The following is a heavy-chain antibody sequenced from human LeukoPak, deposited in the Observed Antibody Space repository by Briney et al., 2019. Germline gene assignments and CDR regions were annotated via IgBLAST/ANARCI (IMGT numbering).Heavy chain of an antibody. V-gene: IGHV3-74*01. D-gene: IGHD4-17*01. CDR1: GFTFSSYW. J-gene: IGHJ6*03. Sequence: GGSLRLSCAASGFTFSSYWMHWVRQAPGKGLVWVSRINSDGSTTTYADSVKGRFTISRDNAKNTLYLQVNSLRVEDTAVYYCARSTTHPYYNYMDVWGKGTTVTLSS. CDR3: ARSTTHPYYNYMDV. CDR2: INSDGSTT.